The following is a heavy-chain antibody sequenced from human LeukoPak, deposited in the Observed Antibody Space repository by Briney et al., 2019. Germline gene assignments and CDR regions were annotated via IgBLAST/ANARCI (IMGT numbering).Heavy chain of an antibody. V-gene: IGHV3-43*02. CDR1: GFTFDDYA. CDR2: ISGDGGST. J-gene: IGHJ2*01. Sequence: GRSLRLSCAASGFTFDDYAMHWVRQAPGKGLEWVSLISGDGGSTYYADSVKGRFTISRDNSKNSLYLQMNSLRTEDTALYYCAKDGYGATGDWHFDLWGRGALVTVSS. CDR3: AKDGYGATGDWHFDL. D-gene: IGHD4/OR15-4a*01.